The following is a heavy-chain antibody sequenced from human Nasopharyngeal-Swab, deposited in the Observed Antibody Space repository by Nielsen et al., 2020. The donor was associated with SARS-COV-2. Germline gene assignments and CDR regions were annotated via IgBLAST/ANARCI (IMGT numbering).Heavy chain of an antibody. CDR3: AKDIARGGYYVDY. D-gene: IGHD3-3*01. Sequence: VGQAPGQGLEWMGIINPSGGSTSYAQKFQGRVTMTRDTSTSTVYMELSSLRSEDTAVYYCAKDIARGGYYVDYWGQGTLVTVSS. V-gene: IGHV1-46*01. J-gene: IGHJ4*02. CDR2: INPSGGST.